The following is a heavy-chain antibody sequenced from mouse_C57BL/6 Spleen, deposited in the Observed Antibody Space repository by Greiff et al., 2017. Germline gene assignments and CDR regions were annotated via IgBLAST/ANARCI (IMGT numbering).Heavy chain of an antibody. CDR3: ASHGSSYRDYFDY. D-gene: IGHD1-1*01. CDR1: GYSITSGYY. V-gene: IGHV3-6*01. Sequence: EVKLVESGPGLVKPSQSLSLTCSVTGYSITSGYYWNWIRQFPGNKLEWMGYISYDGSNNYNPSLKNRISITRDTSKNQLFLKLNSVTTEDTATYYCASHGSSYRDYFDYWGQGTTLTVAA. J-gene: IGHJ2*01. CDR2: ISYDGSN.